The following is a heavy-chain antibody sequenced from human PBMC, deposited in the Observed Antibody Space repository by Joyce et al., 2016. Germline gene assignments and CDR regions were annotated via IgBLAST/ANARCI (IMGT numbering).Heavy chain of an antibody. V-gene: IGHV1-2*06. Sequence: QVRLVQSGAEMKKSGASVKVSCKTSGYPFTDYYINWVRQAPGQGLEWMGRINPHSGATRYAQSFKGRVTMTRHTSFSTAYVELSSLRSDDTAIYYCARVSGGPSDYYFDYWGQGTPVTVSS. CDR2: INPHSGAT. CDR1: GYPFTDYY. CDR3: ARVSGGPSDYYFDY. D-gene: IGHD3-16*01. J-gene: IGHJ4*02.